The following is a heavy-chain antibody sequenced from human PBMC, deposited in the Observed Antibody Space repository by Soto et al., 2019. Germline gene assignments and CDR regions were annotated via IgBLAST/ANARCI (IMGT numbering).Heavy chain of an antibody. CDR1: GFTFSSYW. D-gene: IGHD3-3*01. CDR2: INSDGSST. J-gene: IGHJ3*02. CDR3: ARDQYDSWSGEPRHAFDI. Sequence: WGSLRLSCAASGFTFSSYWMHWVRQAPGKGLVWVSRINSDGSSTSYADSVKGRFTISRDNAKNTLYLQMNSLRAEDTAVYYCARDQYDSWSGEPRHAFDIWGQGTMVTVSS. V-gene: IGHV3-74*01.